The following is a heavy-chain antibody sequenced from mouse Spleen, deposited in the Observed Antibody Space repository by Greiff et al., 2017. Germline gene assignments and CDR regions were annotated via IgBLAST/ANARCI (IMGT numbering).Heavy chain of an antibody. D-gene: IGHD1-1*01. CDR1: GFTFSSYA. J-gene: IGHJ3*01. V-gene: IGHV5-9*04. Sequence: EVKVVESGGGLVKLGGSLKLSCAASGFTFSSYAMSWVRQTPEKRLEWVATISSGGGNTYYPDSVKGRFTISRDNAKNTLYLQMSSLKSEDTAMYYCANYYGSWFAYWGQGTLVTVSA. CDR3: ANYYGSWFAY. CDR2: ISSGGGNT.